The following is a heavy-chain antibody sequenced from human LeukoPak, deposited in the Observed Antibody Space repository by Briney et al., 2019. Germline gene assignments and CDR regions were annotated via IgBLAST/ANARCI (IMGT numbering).Heavy chain of an antibody. J-gene: IGHJ4*02. CDR1: GFTFSSYW. V-gene: IGHV3-7*01. CDR3: ARDTVYSSSWSTQYYFDY. D-gene: IGHD6-13*01. Sequence: GGSLRLSCAASGFTFSSYWMSWVRQAPGKGLEWVANIKQDGSVKYYVDSAKGRFTISRDNAKNSQYLQMNSLRAEDTAVYYCARDTVYSSSWSTQYYFDYWGQGTLVTVSS. CDR2: IKQDGSVK.